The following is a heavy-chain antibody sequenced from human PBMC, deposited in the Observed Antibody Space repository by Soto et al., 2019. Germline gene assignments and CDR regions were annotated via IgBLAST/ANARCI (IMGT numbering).Heavy chain of an antibody. V-gene: IGHV1-58*01. CDR2: IVVGSGNT. CDR1: GFTFTSSA. J-gene: IGHJ4*02. CDR3: AAAGTYYYDSSGYYYPYYFDY. Sequence: WASVKVSCKASGFTFTSSAVQWVRQARGQRLEWIGWIVVGSGNTNYAQKFQERVTITRDMSTSTAYMELSSLRSEDTAVYYCAAAGTYYYDSSGYYYPYYFDYWGQGTLVTVSS. D-gene: IGHD3-22*01.